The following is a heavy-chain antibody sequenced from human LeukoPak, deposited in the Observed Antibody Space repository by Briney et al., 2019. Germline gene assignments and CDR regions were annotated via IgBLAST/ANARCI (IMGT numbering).Heavy chain of an antibody. CDR3: ARGGIQVSGIDEFDY. V-gene: IGHV3-13*01. J-gene: IGHJ4*02. Sequence: QPGASLRLSCAASGFTSIDYGMDCVRPVIGKGLEWVSAIGIRGDTHYSGSGKGRFTISRENAESSLYLQMNSLRAEDTAVYYCARGGIQVSGIDEFDYWGQGTLVTVSS. D-gene: IGHD6-19*01. CDR2: IGIRGDT. CDR1: GFTSIDYG.